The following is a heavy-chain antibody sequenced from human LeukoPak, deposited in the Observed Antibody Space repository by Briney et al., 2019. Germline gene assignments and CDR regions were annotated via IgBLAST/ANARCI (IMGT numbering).Heavy chain of an antibody. CDR3: ARYDITSPTYFDY. V-gene: IGHV4-59*08. Sequence: SETLSLTCTVSGGSMSSYYWSCIRQPPGKGLEWIGYIYYSGSTSYNPSLKSRVTISVDTSKNQFSLKLSSVTAADTAVYFCARYDITSPTYFDYWGQGTLVTVSS. J-gene: IGHJ4*02. D-gene: IGHD3-9*01. CDR2: IYYSGST. CDR1: GGSMSSYY.